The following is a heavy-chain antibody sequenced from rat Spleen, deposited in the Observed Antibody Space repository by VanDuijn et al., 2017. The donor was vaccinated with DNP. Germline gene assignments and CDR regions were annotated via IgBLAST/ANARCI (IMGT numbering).Heavy chain of an antibody. CDR3: ARWNSGHFDY. CDR2: IRYDGSTT. D-gene: IGHD4-3*01. Sequence: EVQLVESGGGLVQPGRSLKLSCVVSGFTFSDYDMAWVRQAPKKGLEWVATIRYDGSTTYYRDSVKGRFTISRDNAKSTLYLQMNSLRSEDMATYYCARWNSGHFDYWGQGVMVTVSS. J-gene: IGHJ2*01. V-gene: IGHV5-7*01. CDR1: GFTFSDYD.